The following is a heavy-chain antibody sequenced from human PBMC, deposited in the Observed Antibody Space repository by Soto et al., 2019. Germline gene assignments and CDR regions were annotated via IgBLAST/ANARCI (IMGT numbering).Heavy chain of an antibody. V-gene: IGHV3-13*04. Sequence: QPGGSLRLSCSASGFTFSSYDMHWVRQGPGKGLEWVSAIGTAGDTNYAGSVKGRFTISRENAKNSLYLQMNSLRAGDTAIYFCARAIGPTLFDYWGQGTLVTVS. CDR3: ARAIGPTLFDY. CDR1: GFTFSSYD. J-gene: IGHJ4*02. CDR2: IGTAGDT. D-gene: IGHD3-22*01.